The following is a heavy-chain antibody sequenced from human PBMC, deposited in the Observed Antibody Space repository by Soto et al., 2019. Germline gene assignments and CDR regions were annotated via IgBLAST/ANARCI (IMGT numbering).Heavy chain of an antibody. CDR1: GFTFSSYA. CDR3: AKDYDFWSGYYTDFDY. J-gene: IGHJ4*02. D-gene: IGHD3-3*01. CDR2: ISGSGGST. Sequence: GGSLRLSCAASGFTFSSYAMSWVRQAPGKGLEWVSAISGSGGSTYYADSVKGRFTISRDNSKNTLYLQMNSLRAEDTAVYYCAKDYDFWSGYYTDFDYWGQGTLVTVSS. V-gene: IGHV3-23*01.